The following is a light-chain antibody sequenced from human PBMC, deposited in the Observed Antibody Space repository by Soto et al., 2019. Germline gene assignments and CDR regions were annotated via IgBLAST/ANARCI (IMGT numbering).Light chain of an antibody. CDR3: QQYGSSGT. Sequence: EIVLTQSPXTXSXXXGXXXTLSCRASQSVSNNYLAWCQQKPGQAPRLLIYGASNRATGIPDRFSGSGSGTDFTLTISRLEPEDFAVYYCQQYGSSGTFGQGTKVDIK. CDR1: QSVSNNY. J-gene: IGKJ1*01. V-gene: IGKV3-20*01. CDR2: GAS.